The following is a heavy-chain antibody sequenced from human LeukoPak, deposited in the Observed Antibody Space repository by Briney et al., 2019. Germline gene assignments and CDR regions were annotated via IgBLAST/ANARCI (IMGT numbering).Heavy chain of an antibody. CDR1: GFTFSSYG. Sequence: GRSLRLSCAASGFTFSSYGMHWVRQAPGKGLEWVAVISYDGSNKYYADSVKGRFTISRDNSKNTLYLQMSSLRAEDTAVYYCAKDPVGATYYFDYWGQGTLVTVSS. V-gene: IGHV3-30*18. J-gene: IGHJ4*02. CDR2: ISYDGSNK. D-gene: IGHD1-26*01. CDR3: AKDPVGATYYFDY.